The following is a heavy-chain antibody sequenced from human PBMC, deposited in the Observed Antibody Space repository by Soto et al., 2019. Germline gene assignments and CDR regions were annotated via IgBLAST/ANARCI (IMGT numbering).Heavy chain of an antibody. J-gene: IGHJ6*02. CDR3: ARAVLSGSYPTYYYYGMDV. V-gene: IGHV1-69*12. CDR1: GGTFSSYA. D-gene: IGHD1-26*01. CDR2: IIPIFGTA. Sequence: QVQLVQSGAEVKKPGSSVKVSCKASGGTFSSYAISWVRQAPGQGLEWMGGIIPIFGTANYAQKFQGRVTITADESTSTAYMELSSLRSEDTAVYYCARAVLSGSYPTYYYYGMDVWGQGTTVTVSS.